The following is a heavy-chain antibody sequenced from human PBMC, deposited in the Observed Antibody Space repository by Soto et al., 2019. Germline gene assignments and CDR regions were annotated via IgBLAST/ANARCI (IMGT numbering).Heavy chain of an antibody. CDR2: ISDDGSNT. CDR1: GFTFS. J-gene: IGHJ4*02. V-gene: IGHV3-30*03. D-gene: IGHD3-3*01. CDR3: AREVYYDFWSGFNTHPYYFDD. Sequence: QVQLVESGGGVVQPGRSLRLSCAASGFTFSLHWVRQAPDKGLEWVAAISDDGSNTYYADSLKGRFTISRDNCKKTLYLEMNRLSREDTAVHHCAREVYYDFWSGFNTHPYYFDDWGQGTLVTVSS.